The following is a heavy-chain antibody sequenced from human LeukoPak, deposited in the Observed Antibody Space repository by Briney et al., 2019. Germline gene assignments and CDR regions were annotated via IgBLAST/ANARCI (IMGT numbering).Heavy chain of an antibody. D-gene: IGHD6-19*01. CDR2: TYYRSKWYT. J-gene: IGHJ4*02. V-gene: IGHV6-1*01. Sequence: SQTLSLTCDISGESVSSKDGAWNWIRQSPSRGLEWLGRTYYRSKWYTDYAVSMNGRITISPETSKNQFFLLLNSVTPDDTAVYYCARDVGTSGWHTFDYWGQGTLVTVSS. CDR3: ARDVGTSGWHTFDY. CDR1: GESVSSKDGA.